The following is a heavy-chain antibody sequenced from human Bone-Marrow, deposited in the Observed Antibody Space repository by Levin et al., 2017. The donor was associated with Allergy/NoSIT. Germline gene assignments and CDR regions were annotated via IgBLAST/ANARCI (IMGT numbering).Heavy chain of an antibody. J-gene: IGHJ4*02. Sequence: NPGGSLRLSCTASGFTFGDYAMSWFRQAPGKGLEWVGFIRSKAYGGTTEYAASVKGRFTISRDDSKSIAYLQMNSLKTEDTAVYYCTRDGARQNYDFWSGDYTGFDYWGQGTLVTVSS. CDR1: GFTFGDYA. CDR3: TRDGARQNYDFWSGDYTGFDY. CDR2: IRSKAYGGTT. V-gene: IGHV3-49*05. D-gene: IGHD3-3*01.